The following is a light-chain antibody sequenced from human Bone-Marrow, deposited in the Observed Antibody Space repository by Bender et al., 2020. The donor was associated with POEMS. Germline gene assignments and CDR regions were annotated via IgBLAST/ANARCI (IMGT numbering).Light chain of an antibody. J-gene: IGLJ1*01. CDR3: SSYATSRPYV. CDR2: EGS. CDR1: SSDVG. Sequence: QSALTQPASVSGSPGQSITISCTGVSSDVGSWYQQHPGKAPNLILFEGSQRPSGVSNRFSGSKSGNTASLTISGLQAEDEADYYCSSYATSRPYVFGTGTKVTVL. V-gene: IGLV2-14*02.